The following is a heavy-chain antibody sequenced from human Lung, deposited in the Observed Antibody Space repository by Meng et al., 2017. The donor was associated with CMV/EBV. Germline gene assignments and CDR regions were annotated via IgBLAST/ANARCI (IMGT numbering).Heavy chain of an antibody. V-gene: IGHV4-39*07. Sequence: LXCTVSGDSISSSSYYWGWIRQPPGKGLEWIGSIYYSGSTNYNPSLKSRVTISIDTSKNQFSLKLSSVTAADTAVYYCATDQQYSSSIYWAPGKLV. J-gene: IGHJ4*02. CDR3: ATDQQYSSSIY. D-gene: IGHD6-6*01. CDR2: IYYSGST. CDR1: GDSISSSSYY.